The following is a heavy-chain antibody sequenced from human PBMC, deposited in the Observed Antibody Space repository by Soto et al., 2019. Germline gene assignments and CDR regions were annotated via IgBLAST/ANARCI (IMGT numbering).Heavy chain of an antibody. D-gene: IGHD6-13*01. CDR2: ISWNSGSI. Sequence: EVQLVESGGGLVQPGRSLRLSCAASGFTFDDYAMHWVRQAPGKGLEWVSGISWNSGSIGYADSVKGRFTISRDNAKNSLYLQMNSLRAEDTALYCCAKSAGAAARLRYYYGMDVWGQGTTVTVSS. CDR3: AKSAGAAARLRYYYGMDV. CDR1: GFTFDDYA. J-gene: IGHJ6*02. V-gene: IGHV3-9*01.